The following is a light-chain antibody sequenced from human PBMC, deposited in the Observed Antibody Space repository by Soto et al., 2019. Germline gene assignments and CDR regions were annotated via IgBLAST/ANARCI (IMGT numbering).Light chain of an antibody. Sequence: DIQLTQSPSTLSARVVDSVTITCRASQNIRNLLAWYQQKPGKAPKPLIFDASTLKTGVPSRFGGSGSGAEFNFTITGLQPDDFATYFCQQYYTYSTFGQGTRLEIK. J-gene: IGKJ5*01. CDR2: DAS. CDR3: QQYYTYST. V-gene: IGKV1-5*01. CDR1: QNIRNL.